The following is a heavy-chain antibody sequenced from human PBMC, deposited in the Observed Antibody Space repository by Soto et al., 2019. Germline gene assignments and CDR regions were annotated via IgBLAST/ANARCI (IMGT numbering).Heavy chain of an antibody. Sequence: GASVKVSCKASGYTFTSYDINWVRQATGQGLEWMGWMNPNSGNTGYAQKFQGRVTMTRNTSISTACMELSSLRSEDTAVYYCARGAELRYFDWLLTNNWFDPWGQGTLVTVSS. D-gene: IGHD3-9*01. CDR3: ARGAELRYFDWLLTNNWFDP. V-gene: IGHV1-8*01. CDR2: MNPNSGNT. CDR1: GYTFTSYD. J-gene: IGHJ5*02.